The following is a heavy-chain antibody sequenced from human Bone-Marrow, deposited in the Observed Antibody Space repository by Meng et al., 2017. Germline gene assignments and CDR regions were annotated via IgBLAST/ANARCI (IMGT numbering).Heavy chain of an antibody. V-gene: IGHV1-18*01. CDR1: GYTFTSCG. CDR2: ISAYNDNT. Sequence: QVRVLTLVHVGKTLGALVTASGKAAGYTFTSCGISWVRQAPGQGLGWVGLISAYNDNTNYAQKLQGRVTMTTDTSTSTAYMELRSLGSGDAAVYYCAREDSLDYWGQGTLVTVSS. CDR3: AREDSLDY. J-gene: IGHJ4*02.